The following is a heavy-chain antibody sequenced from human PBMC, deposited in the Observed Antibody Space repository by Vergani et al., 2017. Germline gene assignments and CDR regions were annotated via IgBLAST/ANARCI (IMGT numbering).Heavy chain of an antibody. Sequence: QLVESGGGWVQPGGSLRLSCVVSGFDFSSYIMNWVHQAPGKGLMWVSRINSDGDSTSYADSVKGRFTISRDNAKNTLYLQMDSLRAEDTAVYYCARDGWELLDYFYYMDVWGKGTTVTVSS. J-gene: IGHJ6*03. V-gene: IGHV3-74*01. CDR2: INSDGDST. CDR1: GFDFSSYI. D-gene: IGHD1-26*01. CDR3: ARDGWELLDYFYYMDV.